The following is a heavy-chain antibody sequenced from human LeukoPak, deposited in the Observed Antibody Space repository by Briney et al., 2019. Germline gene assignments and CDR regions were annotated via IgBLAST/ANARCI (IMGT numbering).Heavy chain of an antibody. V-gene: IGHV4-31*03. CDR1: GGSISSGGYY. D-gene: IGHD6-13*01. Sequence: SQTLSLTCTVSGGSISSGGYYWSWIRQHPGKGLEWIGNIYYSGSTYYNPSLKSRVTISVDTSKNQFSLKLSSVTAADTAVYYCAWTLRTPTTYKAAAGHFDYWGQGTLVTVSS. CDR2: IYYSGST. J-gene: IGHJ4*02. CDR3: AWTLRTPTTYKAAAGHFDY.